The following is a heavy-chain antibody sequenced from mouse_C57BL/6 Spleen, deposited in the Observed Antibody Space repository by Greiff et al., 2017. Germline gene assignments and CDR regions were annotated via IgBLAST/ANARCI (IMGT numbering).Heavy chain of an antibody. CDR3: AKIDSSGYVGAMDY. CDR1: GFSLTSYG. CDR2: IWRGGST. V-gene: IGHV2-5*01. J-gene: IGHJ4*01. D-gene: IGHD3-2*02. Sequence: QVQLKESGPGLVQPSQSLSITCTVSGFSLTSYGVHWVRQSPGKGLEWLGVIWRGGSTDDNAAFMSRLSITKDNSKSQVFFKMNSLHADDTAIYYCAKIDSSGYVGAMDYWGQGTSVTVSS.